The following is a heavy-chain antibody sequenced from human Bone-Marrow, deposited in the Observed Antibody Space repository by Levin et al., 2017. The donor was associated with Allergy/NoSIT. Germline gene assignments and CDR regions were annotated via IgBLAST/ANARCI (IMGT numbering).Heavy chain of an antibody. CDR3: ARGTALPLLEWS. Sequence: SETLSLTCTVFGDSISTHSSHWNWIRQQPGKGLEWIGWIYYSGSSQYNPSLKNRPPISVDTSQNRFSLQLTSVTAADTAVDYCARGTALPLLEWSWGQGTLVTVSS. V-gene: IGHV4-31*03. CDR2: IYYSGSS. CDR1: GDSISTHSSH. J-gene: IGHJ5*02. D-gene: IGHD3-3*01.